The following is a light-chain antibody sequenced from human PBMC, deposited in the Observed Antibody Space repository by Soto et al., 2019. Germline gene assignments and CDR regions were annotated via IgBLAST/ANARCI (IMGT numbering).Light chain of an antibody. Sequence: EVVMRQSPSTLSVSPGEGATLCCRASQGIGDTLAWYQHKPGQTPRLLIYDTSTRATGVPTRFSGSTYGAEFNLTINSLQSEDFAVYYCQPYNNWPLTFGGGTKVDIK. CDR1: QGIGDT. J-gene: IGKJ4*01. CDR2: DTS. V-gene: IGKV3-15*01. CDR3: QPYNNWPLT.